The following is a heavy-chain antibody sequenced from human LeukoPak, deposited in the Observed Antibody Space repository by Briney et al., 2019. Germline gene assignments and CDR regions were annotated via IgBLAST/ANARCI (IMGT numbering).Heavy chain of an antibody. Sequence: SETLSLTCTVSGGSISSYYWSWIRQPPGKGLEWIGYIYYSGSTNYNPSLKSRVTISVDTSKNQFSLKLSSVTAADTAVYYCASSSGWYHAAIDYWGQGTLVTVSS. J-gene: IGHJ4*02. V-gene: IGHV4-59*08. CDR1: GGSISSYY. D-gene: IGHD6-19*01. CDR3: ASSSGWYHAAIDY. CDR2: IYYSGST.